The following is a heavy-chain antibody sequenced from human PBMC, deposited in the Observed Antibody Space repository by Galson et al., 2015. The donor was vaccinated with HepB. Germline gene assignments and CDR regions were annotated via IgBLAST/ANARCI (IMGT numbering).Heavy chain of an antibody. V-gene: IGHV1-24*01. CDR3: ATGIVCSSTSCFGGSGYYYYYYGMDV. Sequence: SCKVSGYTLTELSMHWVRQAPGKGLEWMGGFDPEDGETIYAQKFQGRVTMTEDTSTDTAYMELSSLRSEDTAVYYCATGIVCSSTSCFGGSGYYYYYYGMDVWGQGTTVTVSS. CDR1: GYTLTELS. J-gene: IGHJ6*02. CDR2: FDPEDGET. D-gene: IGHD2-2*01.